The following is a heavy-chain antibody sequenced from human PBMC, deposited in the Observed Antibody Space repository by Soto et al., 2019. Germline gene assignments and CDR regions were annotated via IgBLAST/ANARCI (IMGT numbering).Heavy chain of an antibody. V-gene: IGHV3-30*18. D-gene: IGHD6-19*01. CDR1: GFSVSNYG. Sequence: QVQLVESGGGVVQPGKSLSLSCAASGFSVSNYGMHWVRQAPGNGLEWVAMISYDGSSEHYTDSVKGRFTISRDTSKNTVSLQMDSLRAEDTAIYYCAKALYRSAWCNWFDSWGQGTLVTVSS. CDR3: AKALYRSAWCNWFDS. CDR2: ISYDGSSE. J-gene: IGHJ5*01.